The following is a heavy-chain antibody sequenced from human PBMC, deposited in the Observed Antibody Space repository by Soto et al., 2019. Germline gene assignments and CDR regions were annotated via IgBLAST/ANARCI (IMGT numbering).Heavy chain of an antibody. CDR3: RGGWIAARFGGVYYNYYGMDV. CDR1: GGTFSSYA. D-gene: IGHD6-6*01. J-gene: IGHJ6*02. V-gene: IGHV1-69*13. Sequence: SVKVSCKASGGTFSSYAISWVRQAPGQGLEWMGGIIPIFDTANYAQKFQGRATITADESTSTAYRKLSSLRHKNQAGKKKRGGWIAARFGGVYYNYYGMDVWGQGTTVTFSS. CDR2: IIPIFDTA.